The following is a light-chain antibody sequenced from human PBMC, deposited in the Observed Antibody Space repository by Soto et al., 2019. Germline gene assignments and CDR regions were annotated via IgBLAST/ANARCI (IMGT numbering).Light chain of an antibody. CDR2: GVT. CDR1: SSDVGAYTY. V-gene: IGLV2-8*01. J-gene: IGLJ2*01. Sequence: QSALTQPPSASGSPGQSVTISCTGTSSDVGAYTYVSWYQQHPGKAPKLMIYGVTERPSGVPDRFSGSKSGNTASLTVSGLQTEDEAYYYCSSYTSSSTLVFGGGTQLTVL. CDR3: SSYTSSSTLV.